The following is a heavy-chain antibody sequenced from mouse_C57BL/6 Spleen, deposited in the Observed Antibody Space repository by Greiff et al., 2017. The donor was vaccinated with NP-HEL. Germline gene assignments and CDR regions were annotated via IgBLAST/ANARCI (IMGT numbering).Heavy chain of an antibody. V-gene: IGHV5-4*01. Sequence: EVKLMESGGGLVKPGGSLKLSCAASGFTFSSYAMSWVRQTPEKRLEWVATISDGGSYTYYPDNVKGRFTISRDNAKNNLYLQMSHLKSEDTAMYYCARDGYYGSSLWYFDVWGTGTTVTVSS. CDR2: ISDGGSYT. CDR1: GFTFSSYA. CDR3: ARDGYYGSSLWYFDV. J-gene: IGHJ1*03. D-gene: IGHD1-1*01.